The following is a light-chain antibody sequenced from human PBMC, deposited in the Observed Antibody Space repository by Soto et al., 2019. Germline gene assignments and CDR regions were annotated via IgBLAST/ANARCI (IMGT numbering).Light chain of an antibody. CDR1: QSVSSN. V-gene: IGKV3-15*01. CDR2: SAS. Sequence: EIVMTQSPAALSVSPGERVTLSCRASQSVSSNLAWYQQKFGQAPRLLIYSASTRATGIPARFSGSGSGTEFTLTISSLQSVDFAVYYCQQYNRWPRAFGQGTRVEIK. CDR3: QQYNRWPRA. J-gene: IGKJ1*01.